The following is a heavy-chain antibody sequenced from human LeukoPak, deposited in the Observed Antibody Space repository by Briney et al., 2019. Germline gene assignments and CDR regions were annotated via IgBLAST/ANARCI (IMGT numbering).Heavy chain of an antibody. V-gene: IGHV4-61*02. CDR1: GGSISSGSYY. J-gene: IGHJ5*02. CDR3: ARDWGYCSDGSCYFWFDP. Sequence: SETLSLTCTVSGGSISSGSYYWSWIRQPAGKGLEWIGRNYTSGSTNYNPSLESPVTISVDTSKNQFSLKLSSVTAADTAVYYCARDWGYCSDGSCYFWFDPWGQGTLVTVSS. CDR2: NYTSGST. D-gene: IGHD2-15*01.